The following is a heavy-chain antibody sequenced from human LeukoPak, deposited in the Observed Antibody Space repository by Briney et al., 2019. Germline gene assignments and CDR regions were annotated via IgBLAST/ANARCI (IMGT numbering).Heavy chain of an antibody. CDR3: AKEVNTARGY. D-gene: IGHD5-18*01. CDR1: GFTFSSYA. V-gene: IGHV3-23*01. CDR2: ISRSDGTT. Sequence: PGGSLRLSCAGSGFTFSSYAMTWVRQAPGTGLEWVSSISRSDGTTYYADSVKGRFTISRDNSKNTLYLQMNSLRAEDTAVYYCAKEVNTARGYWGQGTLVTVSS. J-gene: IGHJ4*02.